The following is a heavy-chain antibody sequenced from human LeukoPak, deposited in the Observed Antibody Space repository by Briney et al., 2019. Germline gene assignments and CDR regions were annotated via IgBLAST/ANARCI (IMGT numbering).Heavy chain of an antibody. D-gene: IGHD5-18*01. Sequence: GGSLRLSCAASGFTFSSYAMSWVRQAPGKGLEWVSAISGSGGSTYYADSVKGRFTISRDNSKNTLYLQMNSLRAEDTAVYYCAKDGPGHHSYGYRQADRSAFDIWGQGTMVTVSS. CDR3: AKDGPGHHSYGYRQADRSAFDI. V-gene: IGHV3-23*01. CDR2: ISGSGGST. CDR1: GFTFSSYA. J-gene: IGHJ3*02.